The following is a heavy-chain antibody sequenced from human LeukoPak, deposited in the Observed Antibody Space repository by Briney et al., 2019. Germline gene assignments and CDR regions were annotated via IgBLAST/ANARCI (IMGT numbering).Heavy chain of an antibody. CDR1: GFTFDDYA. CDR3: ARGDYGDYGDYFDY. Sequence: GGSLRLSCAASGFTFDDYAMHWVRQAPGKGLEWVSSISSSSSYIYYADSVKGRFTISRDNAKNSLYLQMNSLRAEDTAVYYCARGDYGDYGDYFDYWGQGTLVTVSS. J-gene: IGHJ4*02. V-gene: IGHV3-21*01. CDR2: ISSSSSYI. D-gene: IGHD4-17*01.